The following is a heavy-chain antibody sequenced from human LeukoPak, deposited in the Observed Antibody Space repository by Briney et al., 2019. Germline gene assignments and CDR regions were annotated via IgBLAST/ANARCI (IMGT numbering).Heavy chain of an antibody. J-gene: IGHJ3*02. V-gene: IGHV3-53*01. CDR3: ARGRAITFGGIMLGAFDI. D-gene: IGHD3-16*01. Sequence: PGGSLRLSCAASGFTVSSNYMSWVRQAPGKGLEWVSILHSDGTTYYADSVKGRFTISRDTSKNTLYLQMNSLRAEDTAVYYCARGRAITFGGIMLGAFDIWGQGTTVTVSS. CDR1: GFTVSSNY. CDR2: LHSDGTT.